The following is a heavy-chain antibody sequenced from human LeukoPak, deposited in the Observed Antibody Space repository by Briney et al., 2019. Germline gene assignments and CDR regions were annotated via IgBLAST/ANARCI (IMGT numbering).Heavy chain of an antibody. Sequence: SETLSLTCAVYGGSFSGYYWSWIRQPPGKGLEWIGEINHSGSTNYNPSLKSRVTISVDTSKNQFSLKLSSVTASDTAVYYCARVRLFGVAITRGGYFDYWGQGTLVTVSS. CDR1: GGSFSGYY. CDR2: INHSGST. CDR3: ARVRLFGVAITRGGYFDY. J-gene: IGHJ4*02. V-gene: IGHV4-34*01. D-gene: IGHD3-3*01.